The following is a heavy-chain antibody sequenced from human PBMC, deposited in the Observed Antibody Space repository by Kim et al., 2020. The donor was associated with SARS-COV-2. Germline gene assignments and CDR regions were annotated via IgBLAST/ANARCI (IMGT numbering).Heavy chain of an antibody. D-gene: IGHD3-22*01. CDR3: AGHYYDSSACLRIDS. J-gene: IGHJ3*02. CDR2: IYTGDSDT. V-gene: IGHV5-51*01. CDR1: GYSFTTYW. Sequence: GESLKISCKGSGYSFTTYWIGWGRQKPGKGLEWMGIIYTGDSDTRYSPSFQGQVTISADQSISTAYLQLGTLKAWETAMDYCAGHYYDSSACLRIDSWGQ.